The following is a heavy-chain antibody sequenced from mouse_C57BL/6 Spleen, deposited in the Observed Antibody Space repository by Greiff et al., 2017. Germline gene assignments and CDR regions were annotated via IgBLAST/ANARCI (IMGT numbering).Heavy chain of an antibody. Sequence: VQLQQSGPELVKPGASVKISCKASGYTFTDYYMNWVKQSHGKSLEWIGDINPNNGGTSYNQKFKGKATLTVDKSSSTAYMELRSLTSEDAAVYYCAREGDYEGYAMDYWGQGTSVTVSS. V-gene: IGHV1-26*01. CDR2: INPNNGGT. CDR1: GYTFTDYY. J-gene: IGHJ4*01. D-gene: IGHD1-1*01. CDR3: AREGDYEGYAMDY.